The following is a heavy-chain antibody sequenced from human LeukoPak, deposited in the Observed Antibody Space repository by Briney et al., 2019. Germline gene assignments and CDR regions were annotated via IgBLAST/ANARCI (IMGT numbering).Heavy chain of an antibody. CDR2: IKSTTVDATP. CDR3: TTGPGNSGY. CDR1: GLTFSNAW. Sequence: KAGGSLRLSCAVSGLTFSNAWMSWVRQAPGKALEWVGRIKSTTVDATPEYAAPVKGRFTISRDDSKNTVYLQMNSLKTEDTAVYYCTTGPGNSGYWGQGTLVTVSS. V-gene: IGHV3-15*01. D-gene: IGHD4-23*01. J-gene: IGHJ4*02.